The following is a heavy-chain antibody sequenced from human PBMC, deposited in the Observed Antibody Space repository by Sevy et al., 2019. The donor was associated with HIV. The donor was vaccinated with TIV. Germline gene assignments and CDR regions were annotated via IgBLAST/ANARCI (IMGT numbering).Heavy chain of an antibody. Sequence: ASVKVSCKASGYTFTGDYMHWVRQTPGQGLEWMGWINPKRGDTKSAQRFQGRVTMTRDTSISTAYMELSRLRSDDTAVYSCARAGTLYSGYTYGSIDFWGQGTLVTVSS. CDR3: ARAGTLYSGYTYGSIDF. CDR2: INPKRGDT. J-gene: IGHJ4*02. V-gene: IGHV1-2*02. D-gene: IGHD5-18*01. CDR1: GYTFTGDY.